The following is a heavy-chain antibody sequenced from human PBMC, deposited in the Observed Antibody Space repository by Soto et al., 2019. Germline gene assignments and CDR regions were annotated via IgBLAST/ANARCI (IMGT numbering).Heavy chain of an antibody. CDR1: GYTSTNSY. CDR3: ARGLPAGDY. D-gene: IGHD2-2*01. V-gene: IGHV1-46*01. CDR2: INPNGGST. J-gene: IGHJ4*02. Sequence: QVQLVQSGAEVKNPGASVKFSCKASGYTSTNSYIHWWRRAPGQGLEWRAIINPNGGSTNYAQEFQGRVTLARDTFTNTVYMELSSLRSEDTAIYYCARGLPAGDYWGQGTLVTVSS.